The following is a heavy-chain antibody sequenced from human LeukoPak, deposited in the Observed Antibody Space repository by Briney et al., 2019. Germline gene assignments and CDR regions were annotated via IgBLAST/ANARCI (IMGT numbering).Heavy chain of an antibody. D-gene: IGHD6-19*01. J-gene: IGHJ4*02. CDR2: VHSNGDT. Sequence: SETLSLTCIISGGSISDYYWGWIRQPPGKGLEWIGYVHSNGDTDYNPSLRSRLTILLDTSKKDFSLKVSSVTAADTAVYYCARVHQSGWLAYWGQGTLVTVSS. CDR3: ARVHQSGWLAY. CDR1: GGSISDYY. V-gene: IGHV4-59*01.